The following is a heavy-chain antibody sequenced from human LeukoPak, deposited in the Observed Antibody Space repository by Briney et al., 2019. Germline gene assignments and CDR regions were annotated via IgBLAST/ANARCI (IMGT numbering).Heavy chain of an antibody. CDR1: GYTFTSYA. D-gene: IGHD3-10*01. Sequence: ASVKVSCTASGYTFTSYAMHWVRQAPGQRLEWMGWIHAGNGKTKYSQKFQGRVTITRDTSASTAYMELSSLRSEDTAVYYCARYQNYYGSGSYFDYGMDVWGQGTTVTVSS. J-gene: IGHJ6*02. CDR3: ARYQNYYGSGSYFDYGMDV. V-gene: IGHV1-3*01. CDR2: IHAGNGKT.